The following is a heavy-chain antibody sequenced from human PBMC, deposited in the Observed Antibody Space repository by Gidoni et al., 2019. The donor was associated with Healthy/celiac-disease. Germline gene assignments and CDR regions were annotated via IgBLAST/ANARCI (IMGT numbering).Heavy chain of an antibody. CDR3: AKAGTAYYGDYGDAFDI. CDR1: GFTFSSYA. CDR2: ISGSGGST. J-gene: IGHJ3*02. D-gene: IGHD4-17*01. Sequence: EVQLVESGGGLVQPGGSLRLSCAASGFTFSSYAMSWVRQAPGKGLEWVSAISGSGGSTYYADSVKGRFTISRDNSKNTLYLQMNSLRAEDTAVYYCAKAGTAYYGDYGDAFDIWGQGTMVTVSS. V-gene: IGHV3-23*04.